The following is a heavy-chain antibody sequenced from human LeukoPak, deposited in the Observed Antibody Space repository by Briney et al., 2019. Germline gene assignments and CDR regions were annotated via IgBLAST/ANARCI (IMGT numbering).Heavy chain of an antibody. Sequence: PGGSLRLSCAASGFTFSSYWMHRVRQAPGKGLVWVSRINSDGSSTSYADSVKGRFTISRDNAKNTLYLQMNNLRAEDTAVYYCARDTPHGDYVYAFDIWGQGTMVTVSS. CDR3: ARDTPHGDYVYAFDI. J-gene: IGHJ3*02. D-gene: IGHD4-17*01. V-gene: IGHV3-74*01. CDR1: GFTFSSYW. CDR2: INSDGSST.